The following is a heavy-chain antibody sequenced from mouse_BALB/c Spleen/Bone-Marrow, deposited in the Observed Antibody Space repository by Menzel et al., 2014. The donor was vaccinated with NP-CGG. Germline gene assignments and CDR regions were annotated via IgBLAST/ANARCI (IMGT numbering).Heavy chain of an antibody. J-gene: IGHJ4*01. Sequence: QVQLQQSGAELARPGASVKLSCKASGYTFTSYWMQWVKQRPGQGLEWIGAIYPGDGDTRYTQKFKGKATLTADKSSSTAYMQLSSLASEDSAVYYCARRDYGIMENYYAMDYWGQGTSVTISS. CDR2: IYPGDGDT. CDR3: ARRDYGIMENYYAMDY. CDR1: GYTFTSYW. D-gene: IGHD1-2*01. V-gene: IGHV1-87*01.